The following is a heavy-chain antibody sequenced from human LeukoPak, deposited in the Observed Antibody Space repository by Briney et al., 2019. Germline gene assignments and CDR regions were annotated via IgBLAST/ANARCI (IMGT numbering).Heavy chain of an antibody. CDR2: IHYSGST. CDR3: ARSSEGRYYYDSSGYSYYYYYMDV. D-gene: IGHD3-22*01. J-gene: IGHJ6*03. CDR1: GGSISSYY. Sequence: SETLSLTCTVSGGSISSYYWSWIRQPPGKGLEWIGYIHYSGSTYYNPSFRSRVTISVDTSKNQFSLKLSSVTAADTAVYYCARSSEGRYYYDSSGYSYYYYYMDVWGKGTTVTISS. V-gene: IGHV4-59*01.